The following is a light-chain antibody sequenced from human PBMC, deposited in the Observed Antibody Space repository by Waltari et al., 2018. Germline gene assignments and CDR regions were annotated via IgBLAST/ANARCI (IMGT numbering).Light chain of an antibody. CDR1: GSNIGAGYD. Sequence: SVSGAPGQRVTISCTGSGSNIGAGYDVHWYRQLPGKAPILLIYGVNTPPPGVSDRFSGSRCDTSASLAIAGLQAADEAAYYCQSYDTTLSVVFGGGTMLTVL. J-gene: IGLJ2*01. CDR2: GVN. CDR3: QSYDTTLSVV. V-gene: IGLV1-40*01.